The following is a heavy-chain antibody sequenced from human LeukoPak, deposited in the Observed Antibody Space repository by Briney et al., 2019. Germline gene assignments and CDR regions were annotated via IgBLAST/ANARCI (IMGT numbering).Heavy chain of an antibody. CDR1: GFTFSGYW. CDR2: ISGSGGST. V-gene: IGHV3-23*01. CDR3: AKDGYGSVDV. Sequence: GGSLRLSCAASGFTFSGYWMTWVRQAPGKGLEWVSAISGSGGSTYYADSVKGRFTISRDNSKNTLYVQMNSLRAEDTAVYYCAKDGYGSVDVWGQGTTVTVSS. D-gene: IGHD3-10*01. J-gene: IGHJ6*02.